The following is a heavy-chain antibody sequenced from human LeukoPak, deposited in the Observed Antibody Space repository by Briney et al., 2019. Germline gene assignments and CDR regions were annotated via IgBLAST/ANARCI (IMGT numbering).Heavy chain of an antibody. CDR1: GFTFADYA. V-gene: IGHV3-9*01. Sequence: QPGRSLRLSCAASGFTFADYAMHWVRQAPGKGLEWVSGISWNGGTIGYADSVKGRFTITRDNANNSLYLQMNSLRAEDTALYYCAKGTLIAVAGLFDYWGQGTLVTVSS. J-gene: IGHJ4*02. D-gene: IGHD6-19*01. CDR3: AKGTLIAVAGLFDY. CDR2: ISWNGGTI.